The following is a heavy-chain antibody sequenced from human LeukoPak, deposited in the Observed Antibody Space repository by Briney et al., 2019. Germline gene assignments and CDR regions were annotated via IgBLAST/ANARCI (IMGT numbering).Heavy chain of an antibody. D-gene: IGHD3-22*01. CDR3: ARGENYYDSSGYYGH. Sequence: ASVKVSCKASGGTFSSYAISWVRQAPGQGLEWMGGIIPIFGTANYAQKFQGRVTITTDESTSTAYMELSSLRSEDTAVYYCARGENYYDSSGYYGHWGQGNLVTVSS. J-gene: IGHJ4*02. V-gene: IGHV1-69*05. CDR2: IIPIFGTA. CDR1: GGTFSSYA.